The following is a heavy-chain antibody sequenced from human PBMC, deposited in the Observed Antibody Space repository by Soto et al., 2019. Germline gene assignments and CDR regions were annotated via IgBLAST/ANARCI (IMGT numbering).Heavy chain of an antibody. CDR1: GFTFSSYG. CDR3: AKDRGQGQRQTYDY. CDR2: ISYDGSNK. D-gene: IGHD1-1*01. J-gene: IGHJ4*02. Sequence: QVQLVESGGGVVQPGRSLRLSCAASGFTFSSYGMHWVRQAPGKGLEWVAVISYDGSNKYYADSVKGRFTISRDNSKNTLYLQMNSLRAEDTAVYYCAKDRGQGQRQTYDYWGQGTLVTVSS. V-gene: IGHV3-30*18.